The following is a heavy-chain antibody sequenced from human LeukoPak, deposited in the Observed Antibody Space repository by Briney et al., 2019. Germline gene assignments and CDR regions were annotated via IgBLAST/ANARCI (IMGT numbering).Heavy chain of an antibody. D-gene: IGHD6-13*01. V-gene: IGHV4-61*02. CDR1: GGSISSGSYY. J-gene: IGHJ4*02. CDR2: IYTSGST. CDR3: ARARQQLARYYFDY. Sequence: SETLSLTCNVSGGSISSGSYYWSWIRQPAGKGLEWIGRIYTSGSTNYNPSLKSRVTVSVDTSKNQFSLKLSSVTAADTAVYYCARARQQLARYYFDYWGQGTLVTVSS.